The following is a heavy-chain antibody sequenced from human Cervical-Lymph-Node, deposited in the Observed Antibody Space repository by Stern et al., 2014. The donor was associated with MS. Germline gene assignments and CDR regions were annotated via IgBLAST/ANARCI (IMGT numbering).Heavy chain of an antibody. CDR3: AKDSRSSSFGWFDP. CDR1: GFTFDDYA. V-gene: IGHV3-9*01. Sequence: VQLVQSGGGLVQPGRSLRLSCAASGFTFDDYAMHWVRQAPGKGLEWVSGISWNSGSIGYADSVKGRFTISRDNAKNSLYLQMNSLRAEDTALYYCAKDSRSSSFGWFDPWGQGTLVTVSS. CDR2: ISWNSGSI. J-gene: IGHJ5*02. D-gene: IGHD6-13*01.